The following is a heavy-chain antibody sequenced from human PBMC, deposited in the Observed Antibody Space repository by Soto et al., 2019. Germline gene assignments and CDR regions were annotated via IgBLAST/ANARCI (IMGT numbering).Heavy chain of an antibody. CDR2: IIPIFGTA. Sequence: SVKVSCKASGVTFSSYAISWVRQAPGQGLEWMGGIIPIFGTANYAQKFQGRVTITADESTSTAYMELSSLRSEDTAVYYCATERGYYYGMDVWGQGTTVTVSS. CDR3: ATERGYYYGMDV. J-gene: IGHJ6*02. V-gene: IGHV1-69*13. D-gene: IGHD1-1*01. CDR1: GVTFSSYA.